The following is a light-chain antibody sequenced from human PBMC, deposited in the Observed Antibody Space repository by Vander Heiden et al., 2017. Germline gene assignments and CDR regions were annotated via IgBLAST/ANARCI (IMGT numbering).Light chain of an antibody. CDR1: SANNGSNT. Sequence: QSVLTQPPSASGTPGKGVSISGTGSSANNGSNTVIWYQPLPGTAPKLLSYSNNKPPAGATDRFSGSKSGTSASLAISGLQSEDEADYYCAAWDDSLNGPVFGGGTKLTVL. J-gene: IGLJ2*01. CDR2: SNN. CDR3: AAWDDSLNGPV. V-gene: IGLV1-44*01.